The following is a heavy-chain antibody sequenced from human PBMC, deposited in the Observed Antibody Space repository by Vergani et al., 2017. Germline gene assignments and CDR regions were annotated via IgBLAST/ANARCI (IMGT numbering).Heavy chain of an antibody. J-gene: IGHJ6*03. CDR3: ARSTDYPDDYVSSDYFRRTLDV. CDR2: IIPILGIA. Sequence: QVQLVQSGAEVKKPGSSVKVSCKASGGTFSSYTISWVRQAPGQGLEWMGRIIPILGIATYAQKFQGRVTMTRNTSINTAYMELSRLSFEDAAVYYCARSTDYPDDYVSSDYFRRTLDVWGKGTTVTVS. D-gene: IGHD4/OR15-4a*01. V-gene: IGHV1-69*02. CDR1: GGTFSSYT.